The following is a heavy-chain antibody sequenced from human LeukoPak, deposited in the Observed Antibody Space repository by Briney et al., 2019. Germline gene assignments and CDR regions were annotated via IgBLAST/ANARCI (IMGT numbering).Heavy chain of an antibody. Sequence: GGSLRLSCAASGFTFSDFAMPWLRQAPGKGLEYVSTISSNGISPYYANSVKGRFTIYRDNSKNTLYLEMGSRRADDTAVYYCVRAHSIHNYHYGIDVWGHGTTVTDSS. D-gene: IGHD3-3*01. V-gene: IGHV3-64*01. CDR3: VRAHSIHNYHYGIDV. CDR1: GFTFSDFA. CDR2: ISSNGISP. J-gene: IGHJ6*02.